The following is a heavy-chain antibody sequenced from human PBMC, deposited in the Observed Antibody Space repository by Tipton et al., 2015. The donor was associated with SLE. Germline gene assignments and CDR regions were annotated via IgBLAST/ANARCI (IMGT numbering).Heavy chain of an antibody. Sequence: SLRLSCAASGFTFSSYWMSWVRQAPGKGLEWVANIKQDGSEKYYVDSVKGRFTISRDNAKNSLYLQMNSLRAEDTAVYYCARELNIAAAGTQAFDIWGQGTMVTVSS. D-gene: IGHD6-13*01. J-gene: IGHJ3*02. CDR1: GFTFSSYW. CDR2: IKQDGSEK. CDR3: ARELNIAAAGTQAFDI. V-gene: IGHV3-7*01.